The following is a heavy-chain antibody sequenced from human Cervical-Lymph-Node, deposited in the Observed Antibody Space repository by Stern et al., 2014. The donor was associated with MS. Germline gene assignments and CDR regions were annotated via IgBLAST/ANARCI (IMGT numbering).Heavy chain of an antibody. J-gene: IGHJ6*02. CDR2: IWYDGNSK. V-gene: IGHV3-33*01. CDR3: AREGDGGLASYSGMDV. D-gene: IGHD3-16*01. Sequence: VQLEESGGGVVQPGTSLRVSCVASGFTFSRYGMHWVRQAPGKGLEWVAVIWYDGNSKYYGDSVRGRFTTSRDNSKNTLYLQMNRLSAVDTAVYYCAREGDGGLASYSGMDVWGQGTTVTVSS. CDR1: GFTFSRYG.